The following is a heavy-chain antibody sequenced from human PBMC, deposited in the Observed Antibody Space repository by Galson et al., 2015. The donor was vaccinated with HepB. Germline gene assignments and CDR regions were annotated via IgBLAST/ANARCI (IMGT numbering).Heavy chain of an antibody. CDR2: FDPEDGET. D-gene: IGHD1-26*01. Sequence: SVKVSCKVSGYTLTELSMHWVRQAPGKGLEWMGGFDPEDGETVYAQKFQGRVTMTEDTSTDTAYMELSSLRSEDTAVYYCATGGGSYSNYYYYGMDVWGQGTTVTVSS. J-gene: IGHJ6*02. CDR1: GYTLTELS. V-gene: IGHV1-24*01. CDR3: ATGGGSYSNYYYYGMDV.